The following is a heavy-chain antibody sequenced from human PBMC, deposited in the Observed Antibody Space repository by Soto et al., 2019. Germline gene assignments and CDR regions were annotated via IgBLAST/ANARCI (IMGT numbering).Heavy chain of an antibody. J-gene: IGHJ6*02. CDR2: TYYRSKWYN. Sequence: SQTLSLTCAISGGSVSSNSAAWNWIRQSPSRGLEWLGRTYYRSKWYNDYAVSVKSRITINPDTSKNQFSLQLNSVTPEDTAVYYCAREGRKNSSSYSYGMDVWGQGTTVTVSS. CDR1: GGSVSSNSAA. V-gene: IGHV6-1*01. CDR3: AREGRKNSSSYSYGMDV. D-gene: IGHD6-13*01.